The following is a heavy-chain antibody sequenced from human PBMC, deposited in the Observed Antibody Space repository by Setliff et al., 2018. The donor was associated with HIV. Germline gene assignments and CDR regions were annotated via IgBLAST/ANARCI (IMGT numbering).Heavy chain of an antibody. CDR2: VSPYNGDT. V-gene: IGHV1-18*01. J-gene: IGHJ4*02. CDR1: DYIFLSYG. Sequence: GASVKVSCKTSDYIFLSYGISWVRQAPGQGLEWMGWVSPYNGDTKYAQKFQGRVTMTTDTSARTGYMELRNLRSDDTGVYYCARYNFWSGYESDYWGQGTLVTVSS. D-gene: IGHD3-3*01. CDR3: ARYNFWSGYESDY.